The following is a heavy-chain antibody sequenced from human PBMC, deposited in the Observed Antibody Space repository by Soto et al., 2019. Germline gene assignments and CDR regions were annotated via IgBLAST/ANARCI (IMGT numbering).Heavy chain of an antibody. CDR3: AREFIYGSGSYGWFDP. CDR2: ISAYNGNT. J-gene: IGHJ5*02. V-gene: IGHV1-18*01. Sequence: ASVKVSCKASGYTFTSYGISWVRQAPGQGLEWMGRISAYNGNTNYAQKLQGRVTMTTDTSTSTAYMELRSLRSDDTAVYYCAREFIYGSGSYGWFDPWGQGTLVTVSS. D-gene: IGHD3-10*01. CDR1: GYTFTSYG.